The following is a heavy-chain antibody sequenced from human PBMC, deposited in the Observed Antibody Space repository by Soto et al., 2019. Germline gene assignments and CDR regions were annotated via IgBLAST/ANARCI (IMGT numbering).Heavy chain of an antibody. V-gene: IGHV5-10-1*01. CDR3: ALVSTPPAS. Sequence: SWVRQMNGKGLEWMGRIDPTDSYTDYSPSFQGHVTISADKSINTAYLQWSSLKASDTGMYYCALVSTPPASWGQGTTVTVSS. D-gene: IGHD2-15*01. J-gene: IGHJ5*02. CDR2: IDPTDSYT.